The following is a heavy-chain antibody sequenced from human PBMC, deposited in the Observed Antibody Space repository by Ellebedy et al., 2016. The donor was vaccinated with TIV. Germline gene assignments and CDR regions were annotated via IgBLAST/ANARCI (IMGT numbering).Heavy chain of an antibody. CDR2: IYYSGST. CDR1: GGSISSSSYY. V-gene: IGHV4-39*01. D-gene: IGHD2-2*01. J-gene: IGHJ4*02. Sequence: MPSETLSLTCTVSGGSISSSSYYWGWIRQPPGKGLEWIGSIYYSGSTYYNPSLKSRVTISVDTSKNQFSLKLSSVTAADTAVYYCARGFGYCSSTSCYASLGYWGQGTLVTVSS. CDR3: ARGFGYCSSTSCYASLGY.